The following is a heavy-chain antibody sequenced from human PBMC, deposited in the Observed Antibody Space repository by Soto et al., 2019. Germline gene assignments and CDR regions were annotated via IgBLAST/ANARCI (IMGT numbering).Heavy chain of an antibody. V-gene: IGHV3-30*03. CDR1: GFTFSSYG. CDR2: ISHDGSKK. J-gene: IGHJ4*02. Sequence: SLRLSCAASGFTFSSYGMHWVRQVPGKGLDWVAVISHDGSKKWYGDSVKGRFTISRDNSKNTLYLEMNSLRVEDTAVYYCARERHPYYFDYWGQGTLVTSPQ. CDR3: ARERHPYYFDY.